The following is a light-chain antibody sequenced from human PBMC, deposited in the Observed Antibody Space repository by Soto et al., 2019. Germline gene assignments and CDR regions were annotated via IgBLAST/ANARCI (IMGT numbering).Light chain of an antibody. V-gene: IGKV3-20*01. Sequence: DIVLTQSPGTLSLSPGERATLSCRASQSVSDNHLAWYQQKPGQAPMLLIYRASRMATDIPDRFSGSGSGTEFSRTISRLEPEDFAVYYCHQYGSSLRFNFGPGTKVEI. CDR2: RAS. J-gene: IGKJ3*01. CDR1: QSVSDNH. CDR3: HQYGSSLRFN.